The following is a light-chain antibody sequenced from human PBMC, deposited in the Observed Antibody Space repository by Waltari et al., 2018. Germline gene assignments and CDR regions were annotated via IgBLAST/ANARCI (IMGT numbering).Light chain of an antibody. J-gene: IGLJ3*02. CDR1: SSDVGGYNY. CDR2: DVS. CDR3: SSDTSSSTLWV. Sequence: QSALTQPASVSGSPGQSITISCTGTSSDVGGYNYVSWYQQHPGKAPYLLSYDVSNRPSGVSNRFSGSKSGNTASLTISGLQAEDEADYYCSSDTSSSTLWVFGGGTKLTVL. V-gene: IGLV2-14*03.